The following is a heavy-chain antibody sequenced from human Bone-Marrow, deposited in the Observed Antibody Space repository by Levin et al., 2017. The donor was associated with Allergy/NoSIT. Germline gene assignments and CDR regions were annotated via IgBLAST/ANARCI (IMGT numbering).Heavy chain of an antibody. V-gene: IGHV1-2*02. CDR2: INPDTGDT. Sequence: ASVKVSCKPSGYPFTNYFVAWVRQAPGQGPEWMGWINPDTGDTDYAQKFQDRVTMTRDTSISTAFMELRGLRSDDTAGYYCVRSRSFYFDNWGQGTLITVSS. J-gene: IGHJ4*02. D-gene: IGHD3-16*02. CDR3: VRSRSFYFDN. CDR1: GYPFTNYF.